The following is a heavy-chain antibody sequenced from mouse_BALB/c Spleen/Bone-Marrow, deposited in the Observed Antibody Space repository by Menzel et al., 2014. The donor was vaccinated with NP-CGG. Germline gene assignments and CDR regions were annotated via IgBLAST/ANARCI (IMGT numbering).Heavy chain of an antibody. CDR2: INPVNGRN. D-gene: IGHD1-1*01. CDR3: TRYYSWYFDV. J-gene: IGHJ1*01. Sequence: VQLQQSGAELVKPGASVKLSCKPSGYTFTSYWIHWVKQRPGQGLEWIGEINPVNGRNDYNEKFKNKATLTVDKSSSTAYMQLSSLTSVDSAVYYCTRYYSWYFDVWGAGTTVTVSS. V-gene: IGHV1S81*02. CDR1: GYTFTSYW.